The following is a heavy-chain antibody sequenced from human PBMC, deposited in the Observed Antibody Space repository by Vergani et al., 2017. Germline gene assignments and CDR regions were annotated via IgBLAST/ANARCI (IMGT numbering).Heavy chain of an antibody. CDR1: GFTFSSYW. CDR3: ARVGGYSSGWYYFDY. D-gene: IGHD6-19*01. V-gene: IGHV3-74*02. J-gene: IGHJ4*02. CDR2: INSDGSST. Sequence: EVQLLQSEGAVVQPGGSLRLSCVASGFTFSSYWMHWVRQAPGKGLVWVSRINSDGSSTSYADSVKGRFTISRDNAKNTLYLQMNSLRAEDTAVYYCARVGGYSSGWYYFDYWGQGTLVTVSS.